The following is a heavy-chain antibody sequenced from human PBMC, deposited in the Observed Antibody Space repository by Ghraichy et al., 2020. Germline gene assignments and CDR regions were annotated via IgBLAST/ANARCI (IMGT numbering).Heavy chain of an antibody. CDR1: GFTFTTSA. J-gene: IGHJ4*02. V-gene: IGHV1-58*01. Sequence: SVKVSCKASGFTFTTSAVQWVRQARGQRLEWIGWIVVGSGNTNYAQKFQERVTITRDMSTRTAYMELGSLRSEDTAVYYCVANSDYDYRSGYDYYFDYWGQCTLVTVSS. D-gene: IGHD3-3*01. CDR3: VANSDYDYRSGYDYYFDY. CDR2: IVVGSGNT.